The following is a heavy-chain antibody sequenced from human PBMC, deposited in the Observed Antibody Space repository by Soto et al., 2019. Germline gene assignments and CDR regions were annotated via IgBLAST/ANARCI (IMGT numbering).Heavy chain of an antibody. Sequence: QSGGSLRLSCAASGFTFSSYWMHWVRQAPGKGLVWVSRINSDGSSTSYADSVKGRFTISRDNAKNTPYLQMNSLRAEDTAVYYCARDPQYDFWSGSYPHAFDIWGQGTMVTVSS. CDR1: GFTFSSYW. CDR3: ARDPQYDFWSGSYPHAFDI. D-gene: IGHD3-3*01. J-gene: IGHJ3*02. CDR2: INSDGSST. V-gene: IGHV3-74*01.